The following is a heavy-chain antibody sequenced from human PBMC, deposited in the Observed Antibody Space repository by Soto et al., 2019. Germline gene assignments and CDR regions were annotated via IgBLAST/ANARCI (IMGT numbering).Heavy chain of an antibody. Sequence: QVQLVQSGAEVKKPGSSVKVSCKASGGTFSSYTISWVRQAPGQGLEWMGRIIPILGIANYAQKFQGRVTITADKSTSTAYMELSSLRSEDTAVYYCARDHLDAIPGCMDVWGQGTTVTVSS. V-gene: IGHV1-69*08. J-gene: IGHJ6*02. CDR1: GGTFSSYT. CDR2: IIPILGIA. D-gene: IGHD2-2*01. CDR3: ARDHLDAIPGCMDV.